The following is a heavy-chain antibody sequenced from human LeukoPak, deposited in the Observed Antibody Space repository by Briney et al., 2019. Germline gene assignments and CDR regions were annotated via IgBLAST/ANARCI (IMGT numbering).Heavy chain of an antibody. V-gene: IGHV3-53*05. D-gene: IGHD6-13*01. Sequence: PGGSLRLSCAASGFTVSSNYMSWVRQAPGKGLEWVSTIHSDGSTYYADSVKGRFTISRDNSKNTVFLQMNSLRAEDTAVYYCAKDRSIAAGGTVSEIDNWGQGTLVTVSS. J-gene: IGHJ4*02. CDR1: GFTVSSNY. CDR2: IHSDGST. CDR3: AKDRSIAAGGTVSEIDN.